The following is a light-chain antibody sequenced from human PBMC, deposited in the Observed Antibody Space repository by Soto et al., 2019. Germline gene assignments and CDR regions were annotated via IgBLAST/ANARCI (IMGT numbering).Light chain of an antibody. CDR1: RDVGGD. CDR2: AAS. J-gene: IGKJ4*01. CDR3: QQLNSYP. V-gene: IGKV1-17*01. Sequence: QMTQSPSSLSASVGEKIIITCRASRDVGGDVSWYQQKPGQAPKLLIYAASTLQSGVPSRFSGSGSGTEFTLTISSLQPEDFATYYCQQLNSYPFGGGTKVDNK.